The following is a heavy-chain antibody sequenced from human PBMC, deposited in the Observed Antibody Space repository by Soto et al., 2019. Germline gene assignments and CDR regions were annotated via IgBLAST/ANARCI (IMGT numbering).Heavy chain of an antibody. V-gene: IGHV4-34*01. D-gene: IGHD2-15*01. CDR2: INHSGST. CDR1: GGSCSGCY. Sequence: PSDTLSVTCGVYGGSCSGCYWSWIRQPPGKGLEWIGEINHSGSTNYNPSLKSRVTISVDTSKNQFSLKLSSVTAADTAVYYCARGLVYEVWVAATHETWVDPCAKRTL. J-gene: IGHJ5*02. CDR3: ARGLVYEVWVAATHETWVDP.